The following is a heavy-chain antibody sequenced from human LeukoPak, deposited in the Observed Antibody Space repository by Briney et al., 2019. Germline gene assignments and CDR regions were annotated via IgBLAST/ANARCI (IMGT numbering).Heavy chain of an antibody. Sequence: ASETLSLTCAVYGGSFSGYSWSWIRQPPGKGLEWIGYIYHSGSTYYNPSLKSRVTISVDRSKNQFSLKLSSVTAADTAVYYCARGGSNGSGSYYYFDYWGQGTLVTVSS. J-gene: IGHJ4*02. D-gene: IGHD3-10*01. CDR2: IYHSGST. CDR3: ARGGSNGSGSYYYFDY. CDR1: GGSFSGYS. V-gene: IGHV4-30-2*01.